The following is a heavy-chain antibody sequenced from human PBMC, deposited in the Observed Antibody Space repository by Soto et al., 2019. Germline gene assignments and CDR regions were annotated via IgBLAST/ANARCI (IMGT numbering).Heavy chain of an antibody. CDR2: IYYSGST. CDR3: ARRYGEFNFDF. CDR1: GGSISSYY. J-gene: IGHJ4*02. Sequence: QVQLQESGPGLVKPSETLSLTCTVSGGSISSYYWSWIRQPPGKGLEWIGYIYYSGSTNYNPSRKSRVTISVDTSKNQFSLKLSSVTAADTAVYYCARRYGEFNFDFWGQGTLVTVSS. D-gene: IGHD3-10*01. V-gene: IGHV4-59*01.